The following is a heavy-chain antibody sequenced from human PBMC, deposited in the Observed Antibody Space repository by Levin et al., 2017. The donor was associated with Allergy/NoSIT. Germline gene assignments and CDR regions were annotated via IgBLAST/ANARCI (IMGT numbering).Heavy chain of an antibody. CDR3: AKDSSSGYDY. D-gene: IGHD6-6*01. Sequence: GGSLRLSCAASGFTFDDYAMHWVRQAPGKSLEWVSGISWNSGSIGYADSVKGRFTISRDNAKNSLYLQMNSLRAEDTALYYCAKDSSSGYDYWGQGTLVTVSS. J-gene: IGHJ4*02. CDR2: ISWNSGSI. V-gene: IGHV3-9*01. CDR1: GFTFDDYA.